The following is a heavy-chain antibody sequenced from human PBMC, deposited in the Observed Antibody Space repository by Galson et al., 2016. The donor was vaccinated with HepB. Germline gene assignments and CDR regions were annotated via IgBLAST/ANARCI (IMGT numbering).Heavy chain of an antibody. CDR1: GYTFISYY. CDR2: INPGGGST. Sequence: SVKVSCKASGYTFISYYMHWVRQAPGQGLEWMGVINPGGGSTSYAQKFQGRITMTRDTSTSTVYMELSSLRSEDTAVYYCTRVGRGRSTVTARYGMDVWGQGTTVTVSS. J-gene: IGHJ6*02. V-gene: IGHV1-46*01. D-gene: IGHD4-17*01. CDR3: TRVGRGRSTVTARYGMDV.